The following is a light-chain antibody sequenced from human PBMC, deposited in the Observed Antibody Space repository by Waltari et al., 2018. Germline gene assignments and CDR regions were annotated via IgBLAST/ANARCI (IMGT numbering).Light chain of an antibody. CDR2: AAS. CDR1: QSIDIY. J-gene: IGKJ3*01. V-gene: IGKV1-39*01. CDR3: QQSSGTPFT. Sequence: DIQMTQSPSSLSASVGDRVTLTCRASQSIDIYLNWYQRKLGKAPKLLIYAASSLQSGVPSRFSGSVSGTDFTLTISSLQPXDFATYYCQQSSGTPFTFGPGTKLEIK.